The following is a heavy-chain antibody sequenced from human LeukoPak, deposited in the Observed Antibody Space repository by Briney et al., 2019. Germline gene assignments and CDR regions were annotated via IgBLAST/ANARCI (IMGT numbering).Heavy chain of an antibody. CDR2: GYHSGGT. CDR3: ARDNADYASGGDWFDP. J-gene: IGHJ5*02. Sequence: SETLTLTCTVSGGSRSGYYWTWIRQPPGKGLEWIGYGYHSGGTSYNPSLKSRVTIAVDTSKNQFSLKLTSVTAADTAVYYCARDNADYASGGDWFDPWGQGTLVTVSS. CDR1: GGSRSGYY. V-gene: IGHV4-59*01. D-gene: IGHD3-10*01.